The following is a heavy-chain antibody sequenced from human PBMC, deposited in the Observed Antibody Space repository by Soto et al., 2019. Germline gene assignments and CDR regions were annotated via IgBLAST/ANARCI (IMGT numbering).Heavy chain of an antibody. CDR2: INSEGSST. V-gene: IGHV3-74*01. Sequence: EVQLVESGGGLVQPGGSLRLSCAASGFTFSSYWMHWVRQAPGKGLVWVSRINSEGSSTIYADSVKGRFTISRDNAKNTLYLQMNSLRAEDTAVYYCVRTSLVVAAATREDYWGQGTLVTVSS. CDR3: VRTSLVVAAATREDY. D-gene: IGHD2-15*01. CDR1: GFTFSSYW. J-gene: IGHJ4*02.